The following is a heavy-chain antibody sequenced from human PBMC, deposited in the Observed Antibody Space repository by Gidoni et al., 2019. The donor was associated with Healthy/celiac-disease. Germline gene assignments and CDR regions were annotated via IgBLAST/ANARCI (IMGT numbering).Heavy chain of an antibody. CDR3: ARDGSTWLVPNGMDV. CDR1: GFTFSSYA. V-gene: IGHV3-30*04. J-gene: IGHJ6*02. D-gene: IGHD6-19*01. CDR2: ISYDGSNK. Sequence: QVQLVESGGGVVQPGRSLRLSCAASGFTFSSYAMHWVRQAPGKGLEWVAVISYDGSNKYYADSVKGRFTISRDNSKNTLYLQMNSLRAEDTAVYYCARDGSTWLVPNGMDVWGQGTTVTVSS.